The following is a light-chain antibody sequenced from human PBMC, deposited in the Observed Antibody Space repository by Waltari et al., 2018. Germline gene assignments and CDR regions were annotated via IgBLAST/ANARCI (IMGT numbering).Light chain of an antibody. CDR2: DVT. Sequence: QFALTQPASVSGSPGQSITISCTGTSSDLGGNKYVSWYQPHPGKAPKLMIYDVTSRPSGVSNRFSGSKSGNTASLTISGLQAEDEADYYCSSYTSSSTLAVFGTGTKVTVL. J-gene: IGLJ1*01. CDR3: SSYTSSSTLAV. V-gene: IGLV2-14*03. CDR1: SSDLGGNKY.